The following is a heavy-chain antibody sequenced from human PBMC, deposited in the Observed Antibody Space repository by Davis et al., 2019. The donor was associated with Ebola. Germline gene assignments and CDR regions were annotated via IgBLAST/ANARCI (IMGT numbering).Heavy chain of an antibody. Sequence: GESLKISCAASGFTFSSYAMSWVRQAPGKGLEWVSAISGSGGSTYYADSVKGRFPISRDNSKNTLYLQMNSLRAEDTAVYYCARDDPQKYFDYWGQGTLVTVSS. J-gene: IGHJ4*02. CDR3: ARDDPQKYFDY. CDR1: GFTFSSYA. CDR2: ISGSGGST. V-gene: IGHV3-23*01.